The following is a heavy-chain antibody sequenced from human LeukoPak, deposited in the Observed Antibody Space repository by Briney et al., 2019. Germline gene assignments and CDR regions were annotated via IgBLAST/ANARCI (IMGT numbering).Heavy chain of an antibody. V-gene: IGHV3-30*02. CDR2: IRYDGSNK. D-gene: IGHD6-13*01. CDR1: GFTFSSYG. Sequence: GGSLRLPCAASGFTFSSYGMHWVRQAPGKGLEWVAFIRYDGSNKYYADSVKGRFTISRDNSKNTLYLQMNSLRAEGTAVYYCAKEEYSGSLAEVGGWFDPWGQGTLVTVSS. J-gene: IGHJ5*02. CDR3: AKEEYSGSLAEVGGWFDP.